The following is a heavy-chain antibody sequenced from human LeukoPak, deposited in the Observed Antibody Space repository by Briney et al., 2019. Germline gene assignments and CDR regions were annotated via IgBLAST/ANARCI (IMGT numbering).Heavy chain of an antibody. CDR2: ILVGSGNT. D-gene: IGHD3-22*01. CDR3: AASPDYYDSSGYSYYFDY. Sequence: ASVKVSCKASGFTFTSSAVQWVRQARGQRLEWIGWILVGSGNTNYAQKFQERVTITRDMSTSTAYMELSSLRSEDTAVYYCAASPDYYDSSGYSYYFDYWGQGTLVTVSS. J-gene: IGHJ4*02. CDR1: GFTFTSSA. V-gene: IGHV1-58*01.